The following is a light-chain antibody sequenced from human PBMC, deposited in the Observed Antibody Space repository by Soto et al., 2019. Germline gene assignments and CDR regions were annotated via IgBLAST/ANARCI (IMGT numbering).Light chain of an antibody. Sequence: IVLTQSQATLSLSPGERATLSFRASESVVNYLTWYQQKPGQAPRLLIFGASKRATGIPDRFSGSGSGRDFTLTISGLEPEDFAVYYCQQYNNWPEFGQGTKVDIK. CDR1: ESVVNY. CDR3: QQYNNWPE. V-gene: IGKV3-11*02. J-gene: IGKJ1*01. CDR2: GAS.